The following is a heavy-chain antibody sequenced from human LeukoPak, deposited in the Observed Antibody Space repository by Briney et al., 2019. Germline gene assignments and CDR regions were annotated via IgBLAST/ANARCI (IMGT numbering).Heavy chain of an antibody. CDR3: ARDSSYYDSGGRSGSTDY. D-gene: IGHD3-22*01. Sequence: PGGSLRLSCAASGFSFSNYAIHWVRQAPGKGLEWVAVISYDGSNKYYADSVKGRFTISRDNSKNTLYLQMDSLSPDDTAVYYCARDSSYYDSGGRSGSTDYWGQGTLVTVSS. J-gene: IGHJ4*02. CDR1: GFSFSNYA. CDR2: ISYDGSNK. V-gene: IGHV3-30*04.